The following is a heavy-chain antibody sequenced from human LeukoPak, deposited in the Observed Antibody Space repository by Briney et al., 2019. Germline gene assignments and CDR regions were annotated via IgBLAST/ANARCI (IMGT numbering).Heavy chain of an antibody. CDR1: GYTFTGYY. Sequence: ASVKVSCKASGYTFTGYYMHWVRQAPGQGLEWMGWINPNSGGTNYAQKFQGRVTMTEDTSTDTAYMELSSLRSEDTAVYYCATAYDRANFDYWGQGTLVTVSS. D-gene: IGHD3-22*01. V-gene: IGHV1-2*02. J-gene: IGHJ4*02. CDR3: ATAYDRANFDY. CDR2: INPNSGGT.